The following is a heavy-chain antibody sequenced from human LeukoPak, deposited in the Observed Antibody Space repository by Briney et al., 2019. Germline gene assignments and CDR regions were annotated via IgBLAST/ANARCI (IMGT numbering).Heavy chain of an antibody. Sequence: PGGSLRLSCSASGFTFSSYAMHWVRQAPGKGLEWVAVISYDGSNKYYADSVKGRFTISRDNSKNTLYLQMNSLRAEDTAVYSCAREHYGDLYFDYWGQGTLVTVSS. CDR3: AREHYGDLYFDY. CDR1: GFTFSSYA. J-gene: IGHJ4*02. CDR2: ISYDGSNK. D-gene: IGHD4-17*01. V-gene: IGHV3-30-3*01.